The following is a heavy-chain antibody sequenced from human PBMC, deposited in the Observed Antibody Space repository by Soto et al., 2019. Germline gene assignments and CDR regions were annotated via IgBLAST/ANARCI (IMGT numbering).Heavy chain of an antibody. CDR1: GGSFSGYY. J-gene: IGHJ3*01. CDR3: TRPLAETYDDIWGSYRSSYAHDL. D-gene: IGHD3-16*02. CDR2: INHSGST. V-gene: IGHV4-34*01. Sequence: QVQLQHWGAGLLKPSETLSLTCAVYGGSFSGYYWSWIRQPPGKGLEWIGEINHSGSTNYNPSIHRRVNIAVDATKNPIPRKLRSGSAADPAVYYCTRPLAETYDDIWGSYRSSYAHDLWGQGTMVTVSS.